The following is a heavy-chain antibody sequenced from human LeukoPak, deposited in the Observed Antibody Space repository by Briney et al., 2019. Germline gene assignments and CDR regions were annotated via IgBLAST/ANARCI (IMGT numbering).Heavy chain of an antibody. CDR3: ASLVVPAANYYYYYGMDV. D-gene: IGHD2-2*01. Sequence: ASVKVSCKASGGTFSSYAISWVRQAPGQGLEWMGIINPSGGSTSYAQKFQGRVTMTRDTSTSTVYMELSSLRSEDTAVYYCASLVVPAANYYYYYGMDVWGQGTTVTVSS. J-gene: IGHJ6*02. CDR1: GGTFSSYA. CDR2: INPSGGST. V-gene: IGHV1-46*01.